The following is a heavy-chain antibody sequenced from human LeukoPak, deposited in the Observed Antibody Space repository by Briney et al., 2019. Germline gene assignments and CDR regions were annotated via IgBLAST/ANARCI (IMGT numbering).Heavy chain of an antibody. CDR1: GGSISSYY. V-gene: IGHV4-34*01. Sequence: SETLSLTCTVSGGSISSYYWSWIRQPPGKGLEWIGEINHSGSTNYNPSLKSRVTISVDTSKNQFSLKLSSVTAADTAVYYCARFVDTAMVYYFDYWGQGTLVTVSS. D-gene: IGHD5-18*01. J-gene: IGHJ4*02. CDR2: INHSGST. CDR3: ARFVDTAMVYYFDY.